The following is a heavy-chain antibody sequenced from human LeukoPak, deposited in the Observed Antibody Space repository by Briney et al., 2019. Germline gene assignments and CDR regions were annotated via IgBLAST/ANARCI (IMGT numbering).Heavy chain of an antibody. CDR2: IYTSGST. Sequence: PSETLSLTCTVSGDSINGFYWSWIRQAAGKGLEWIGHIYTSGSTNYNPSLRSRVTISVDMSKNQFSLKLRSVTAADTAVYYCARDVVAARGSFDYWGQGTLVTVSS. CDR1: GDSINGFY. J-gene: IGHJ4*02. CDR3: ARDVVAARGSFDY. D-gene: IGHD2-2*01. V-gene: IGHV4-4*07.